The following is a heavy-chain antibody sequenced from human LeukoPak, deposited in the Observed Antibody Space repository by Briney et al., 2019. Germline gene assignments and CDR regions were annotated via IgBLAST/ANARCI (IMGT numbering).Heavy chain of an antibody. Sequence: GASVKVSCKASGYTFTNHYMHWVRQAPGQGLEWLGIIHPSGDITNYAQRFQGRVTVTRDTSTSTVYMELSSLRSEDTAVYYCARELGYCSGGSCYTLNNWFDPWGQGTLVTVSS. CDR2: IHPSGDIT. J-gene: IGHJ5*02. CDR1: GYTFTNHY. CDR3: ARELGYCSGGSCYTLNNWFDP. D-gene: IGHD2-15*01. V-gene: IGHV1-46*01.